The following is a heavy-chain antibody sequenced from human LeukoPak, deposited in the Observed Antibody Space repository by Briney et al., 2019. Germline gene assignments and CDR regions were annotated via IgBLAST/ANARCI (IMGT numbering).Heavy chain of an antibody. J-gene: IGHJ4*02. D-gene: IGHD3-3*01. Sequence: PGGSLRLSCAASGFNFNIYSMNWVRQAPGKGLEGFSYITSSSSTIYYADSVRGRFIISRDNAKKSVYLQLNNLRADYTAVYYCARSTEWYADYWGQGTLVTVSS. CDR2: ITSSSSTI. V-gene: IGHV3-48*01. CDR1: GFNFNIYS. CDR3: ARSTEWYADY.